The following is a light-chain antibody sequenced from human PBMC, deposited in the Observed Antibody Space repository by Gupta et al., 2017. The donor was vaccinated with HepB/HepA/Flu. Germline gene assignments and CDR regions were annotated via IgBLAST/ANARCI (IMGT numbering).Light chain of an antibody. J-gene: IGLJ1*01. V-gene: IGLV2-18*02. CDR1: SSDVGGYNR. CDR3: SSYTSTSTYV. CDR2: EVN. Sequence: QSALTPPPSVSGSPGQSVTISCSGTSSDVGGYNRVSWYRQPPGTAPILIIYEVNNRPSGVPDRFSGSRSGDTASLTISGLQDEDEADYYCSSYTSTSTYVFGTGTKVTVL.